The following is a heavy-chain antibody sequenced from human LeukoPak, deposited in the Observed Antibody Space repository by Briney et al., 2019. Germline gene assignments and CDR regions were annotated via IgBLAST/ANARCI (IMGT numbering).Heavy chain of an antibody. D-gene: IGHD5-18*01. CDR2: INHSGST. CDR3: ASSTPWIQLWYGRDY. V-gene: IGHV4-34*01. CDR1: GGSFSGYY. J-gene: IGHJ4*02. Sequence: KPSETLSLTCAVYGGSFSGYYWSWIRQPPGKGLEWIGEINHSGSTNYNPSLKSRVTISVDTSKNQFSLKLSSVTAADTAVYYCASSTPWIQLWYGRDYWGQGTLVTVSS.